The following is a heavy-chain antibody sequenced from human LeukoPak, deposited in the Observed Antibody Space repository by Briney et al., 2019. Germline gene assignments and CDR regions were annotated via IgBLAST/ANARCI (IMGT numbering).Heavy chain of an antibody. CDR3: ARCLLYLWNRNFYYYMDV. CDR1: GFTFSSYA. J-gene: IGHJ6*03. V-gene: IGHV3-30-3*01. CDR2: ISYDGSNK. D-gene: IGHD1-14*01. Sequence: PGGSLRLSCAASGFTFSSYAMHWVRQAPGKGLEWVAVISYDGSNKYYADSVKGRFTISRDNSKNTLYLQMNSLRAEDTAVYYCARCLLYLWNRNFYYYMDVWGKGTTVTVSS.